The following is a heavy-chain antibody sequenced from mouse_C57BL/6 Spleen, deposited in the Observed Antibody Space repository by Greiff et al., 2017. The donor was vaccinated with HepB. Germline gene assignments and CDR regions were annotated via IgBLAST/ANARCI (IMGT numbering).Heavy chain of an antibody. V-gene: IGHV5-17*01. CDR3: ARLELGYYAMDY. D-gene: IGHD4-1*01. CDR1: GFTFSDYG. CDR2: ISSGSSTI. J-gene: IGHJ4*01. Sequence: DVMLVESGGGLVKPGGSLKLSCAASGFTFSDYGMHWVRQAPEKGLEWVAYISSGSSTIYYAETLKGRFTISRDNAKNTLFLQMTRLRSEDTAMYDCARLELGYYAMDYWGQGTSVTVSS.